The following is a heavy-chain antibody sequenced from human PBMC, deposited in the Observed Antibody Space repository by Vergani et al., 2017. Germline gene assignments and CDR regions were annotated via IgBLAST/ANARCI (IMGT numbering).Heavy chain of an antibody. CDR1: GFTFSSYA. D-gene: IGHD3-22*01. CDR2: ISSNGGST. CDR3: TTEGSSGYYLNWFDP. V-gene: IGHV3-64*01. J-gene: IGHJ5*02. Sequence: EVQLVESGGGLVQPGGSLRLSCAASGFTFSSYAMHWVRQAPGKGLEYVSAISSNGGSTYYANSVKGRFTISRDNSKNTLYLQMNSLKTEDTAVYYCTTEGSSGYYLNWFDPWGQGTLVTVSS.